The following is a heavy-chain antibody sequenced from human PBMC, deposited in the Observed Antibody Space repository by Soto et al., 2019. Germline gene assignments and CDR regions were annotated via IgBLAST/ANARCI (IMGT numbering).Heavy chain of an antibody. CDR2: ISWNSGSI. J-gene: IGHJ6*03. Sequence: GGSLRLSCAASGFTFDDYAMHWVRQAPGKGLEWVSGISWNSGSIGYADSVKGRFTISRDNAKNSLYLQMNSLRAEDTALYYCAKGQKAITIFGVVTEPEYYYYYYMDVWGKGTTVTVSS. CDR1: GFTFDDYA. D-gene: IGHD3-3*01. CDR3: AKGQKAITIFGVVTEPEYYYYYYMDV. V-gene: IGHV3-9*01.